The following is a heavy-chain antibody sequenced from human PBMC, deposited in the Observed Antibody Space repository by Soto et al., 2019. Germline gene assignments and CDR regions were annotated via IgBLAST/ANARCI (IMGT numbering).Heavy chain of an antibody. D-gene: IGHD5-12*01. Sequence: PSETLSLTCAVYGGSFSGYYWSWIRQPPGKGLEWIGEINHSGSTNYNPSLKSRVTISVDTSKNQFSLKLSSVTAADTAVYYCAGLWWLQYYYGTDVWGQGTTVTVSS. CDR2: INHSGST. J-gene: IGHJ6*02. CDR1: GGSFSGYY. CDR3: AGLWWLQYYYGTDV. V-gene: IGHV4-34*01.